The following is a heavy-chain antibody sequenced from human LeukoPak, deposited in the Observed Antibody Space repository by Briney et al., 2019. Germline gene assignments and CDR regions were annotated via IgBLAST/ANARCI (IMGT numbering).Heavy chain of an antibody. V-gene: IGHV3-23*01. Sequence: PGGSLRLSCAASGFTFSSHSMSWVRQAPGKGLEWVSGISSSGGSTYYADSVKGRFTISRGNSNNTLYLQMNSLRGEDTAVYYCAKGAATMGDCWGQGILVTVS. D-gene: IGHD5-12*01. CDR3: AKGAATMGDC. CDR1: GFTFSSHS. CDR2: ISSSGGST. J-gene: IGHJ4*02.